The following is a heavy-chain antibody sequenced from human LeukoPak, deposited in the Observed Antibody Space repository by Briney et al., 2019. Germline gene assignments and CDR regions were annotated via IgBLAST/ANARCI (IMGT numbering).Heavy chain of an antibody. J-gene: IGHJ4*02. Sequence: GGSLRLSCAASGFTFSTYWMSWVRQGPGKGLEWVANIKQDGSKKYYVDSVKGRFTISRDNAKNSLYLQMNSLRAEDTAVYYCASLAYCGGDCYSQSVFDHWGQGTLVTVSS. CDR2: IKQDGSKK. CDR3: ASLAYCGGDCYSQSVFDH. D-gene: IGHD2-21*02. V-gene: IGHV3-7*01. CDR1: GFTFSTYW.